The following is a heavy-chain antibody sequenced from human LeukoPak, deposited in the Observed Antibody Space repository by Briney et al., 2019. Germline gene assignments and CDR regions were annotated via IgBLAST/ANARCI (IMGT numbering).Heavy chain of an antibody. CDR1: GYTFTSYY. J-gene: IGHJ6*03. CDR3: ARAGYGGGDCYYYYYYYMDV. Sequence: ASVKVSCKASGYTFTSYYMHWVRQAPGQGLEWMGIINPSGGSTSYAQKFQGRVTMTRDTSTSTVYMELSSLRSEDTAVYYCARAGYGGGDCYYYYYYYMDVWGKGTTVTVSS. CDR2: INPSGGST. V-gene: IGHV1-46*03. D-gene: IGHD2-21*01.